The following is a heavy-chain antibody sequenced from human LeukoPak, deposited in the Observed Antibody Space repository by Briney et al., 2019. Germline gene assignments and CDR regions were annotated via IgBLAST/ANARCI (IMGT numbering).Heavy chain of an antibody. CDR3: ARGPTRYYFDY. V-gene: IGHV4-59*01. Sequence: PSETLSLTCAVSGVSISSYYCSWIRQPPGKGLEWIGYIYYSGRTNYNSSLKSRVTMSVDTSKKQFSLKLSSVTAADTAFYYCARGPTRYYFDYWGQGTLVTVSS. CDR2: IYYSGRT. CDR1: GVSISSYY. J-gene: IGHJ4*02. D-gene: IGHD5-12*01.